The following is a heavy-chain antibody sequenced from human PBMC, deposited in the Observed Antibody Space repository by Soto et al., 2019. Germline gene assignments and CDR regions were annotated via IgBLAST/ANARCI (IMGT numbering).Heavy chain of an antibody. Sequence: EVQLLESGGGLVQPGGSLRLSCAASGFTFSSYVMSWVRQAPGKGLEWVSYISSSGSIIYYADSVKGRFTISRDNAKNSLYLQMNSLRAEDTAVYYCARDQGYYESSGYFDYWGQGTLVTVSS. J-gene: IGHJ4*02. CDR3: ARDQGYYESSGYFDY. CDR1: GFTFSSYV. D-gene: IGHD3-22*01. V-gene: IGHV3-48*01. CDR2: ISSSGSII.